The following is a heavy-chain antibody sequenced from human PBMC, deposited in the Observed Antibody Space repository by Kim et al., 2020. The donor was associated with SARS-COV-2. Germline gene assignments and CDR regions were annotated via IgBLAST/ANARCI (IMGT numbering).Heavy chain of an antibody. J-gene: IGHJ4*02. Sequence: EGRVTITEDTSASTAYMELNSLRSEDTAVYYCARQMGKWYTAREYYFDYWGQGTLVTVSS. D-gene: IGHD2-8*01. CDR3: ARQMGKWYTAREYYFDY. V-gene: IGHV1-3*01.